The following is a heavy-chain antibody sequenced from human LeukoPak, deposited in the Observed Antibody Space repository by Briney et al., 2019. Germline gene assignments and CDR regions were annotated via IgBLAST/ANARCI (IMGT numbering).Heavy chain of an antibody. J-gene: IGHJ4*02. Sequence: IPGGSLRLSRTASALTFSTYTMNWVRQTPGKGLEWVSYISTAGNLINYADSVRGRFTISRDNARNSLYLQMNSLTAEDTAVYYCARTVEGHFDFRGQGTLVTVSS. CDR1: ALTFSTYT. V-gene: IGHV3-21*01. CDR2: ISTAGNLI. CDR3: ARTVEGHFDF. D-gene: IGHD5-24*01.